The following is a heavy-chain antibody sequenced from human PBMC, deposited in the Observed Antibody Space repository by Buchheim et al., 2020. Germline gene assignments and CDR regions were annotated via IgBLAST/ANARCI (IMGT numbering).Heavy chain of an antibody. Sequence: VKKPGSSVKVSCKASGGTFSSYAISWVRQAPGQGLEWMGRIIPILGIANYAQKFQGRVTITADKSTSTAYMELSSLRSEDTAVDDCATLEGRGGKPDGLWGQGTL. J-gene: IGHJ4*02. CDR2: IIPILGIA. V-gene: IGHV1-69*04. CDR3: ATLEGRGGKPDGL. D-gene: IGHD5-24*01. CDR1: GGTFSSYA.